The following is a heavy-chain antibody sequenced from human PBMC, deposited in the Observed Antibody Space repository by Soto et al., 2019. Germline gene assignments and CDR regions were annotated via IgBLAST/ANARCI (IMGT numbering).Heavy chain of an antibody. D-gene: IGHD3-3*01. J-gene: IGHJ6*02. Sequence: QVKLVQSGAEVKKPGASVKVSCKASGYTFTSYGISWVRQAPGQGLEWMGWISAYNGNTNYAQKLQGRVTMTTDTSSSTAYMELRSLRSDDTSVYYCARNHRPTGIRFLEWLPLGYYYGMDGWGQGTTVTVSS. CDR1: GYTFTSYG. CDR3: ARNHRPTGIRFLEWLPLGYYYGMDG. CDR2: ISAYNGNT. V-gene: IGHV1-18*01.